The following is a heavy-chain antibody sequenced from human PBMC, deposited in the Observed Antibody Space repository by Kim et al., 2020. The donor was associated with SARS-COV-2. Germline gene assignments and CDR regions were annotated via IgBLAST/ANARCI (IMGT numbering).Heavy chain of an antibody. V-gene: IGHV3-21*01. J-gene: IGHJ4*02. D-gene: IGHD6-13*01. Sequence: GGSLRLSCAASGFTFSSYSMNWVRQAPGKGLEWVSSISSSSSYIYYADSVKGRFTISRDNAKNSLYLQMNSLRAEDTAVYYCAMPNSSSWTELRYWGQGTLVTVSS. CDR2: ISSSSSYI. CDR1: GFTFSSYS. CDR3: AMPNSSSWTELRY.